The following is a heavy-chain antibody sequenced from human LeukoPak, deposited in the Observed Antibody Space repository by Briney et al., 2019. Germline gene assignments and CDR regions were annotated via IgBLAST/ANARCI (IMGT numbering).Heavy chain of an antibody. D-gene: IGHD4-23*01. CDR1: GGSFSSYA. CDR3: ARGWLAETTVVTPYNY. Sequence: ASVKVSCKASGGSFSSYAINWVRQAPGQGLEWMGGIIPTFGTAKYAEKFQDRVTITAVESMSTVYMELSSLRSEDTAVYYCARGWLAETTVVTPYNYWGQGTLSPSPQ. V-gene: IGHV1-69*13. J-gene: IGHJ4*02. CDR2: IIPTFGTA.